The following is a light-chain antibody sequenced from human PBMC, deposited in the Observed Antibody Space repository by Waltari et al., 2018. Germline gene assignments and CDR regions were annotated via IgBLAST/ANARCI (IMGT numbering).Light chain of an antibody. V-gene: IGLV2-14*03. CDR2: NFI. Sequence: QSALTQPASVSGSPGQSITIHCPGTSSDVGGSNNVSRYQQHPGKVPQLMIYNFINRPSGVSIRFSGSKSGNTASLTISGLQAEDEADYYCTSYTDSRIFDVVFGGGTRLTVL. J-gene: IGLJ2*01. CDR1: SSDVGGSNN. CDR3: TSYTDSRIFDVV.